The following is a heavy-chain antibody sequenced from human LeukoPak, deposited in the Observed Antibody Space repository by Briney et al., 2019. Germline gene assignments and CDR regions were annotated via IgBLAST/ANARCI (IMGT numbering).Heavy chain of an antibody. CDR3: AREGLERIFHFDY. CDR1: GFTFSSYA. Sequence: PGGSLRLSCAASGFTFSSYAMSWVRQAPGAGLEWVSGITGNGFETFYADPVRGRFTISRDNSKNTLYLQMNSLRAEDTALYYCAREGLERIFHFDYWGQGTLVTVSS. D-gene: IGHD1-1*01. J-gene: IGHJ4*02. V-gene: IGHV3-23*01. CDR2: ITGNGFET.